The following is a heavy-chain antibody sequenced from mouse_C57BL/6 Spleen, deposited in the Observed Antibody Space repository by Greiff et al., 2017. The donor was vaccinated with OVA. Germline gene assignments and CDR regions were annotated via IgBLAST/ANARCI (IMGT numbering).Heavy chain of an antibody. CDR1: GYTFTDYY. CDR2: INPNNGGT. CDR3: ARRGLRAWFAY. D-gene: IGHD2-2*01. Sequence: VQLQQSGPELVKPGASVKISCKASGYTFTDYYMNWVKQSHGKSLEWIGDINPNNGGTSYNQKFKGTATLTVDKSSSTAYMELRSLTSEDSAVYYCARRGLRAWFAYWGQGTLVTVSA. V-gene: IGHV1-26*01. J-gene: IGHJ3*01.